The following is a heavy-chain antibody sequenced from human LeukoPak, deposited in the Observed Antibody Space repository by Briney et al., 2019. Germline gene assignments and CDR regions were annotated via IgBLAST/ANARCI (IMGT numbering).Heavy chain of an antibody. Sequence: GGSLRLSCAASGFTFSSYAMSWVRQAPGKGLEWVSAISGSGGSTYYADSVKGRFTISRDNSKNTLYLQMNSLRAEDTAVYYCARVRGSGSYLDYWGQGTLVTVSS. CDR3: ARVRGSGSYLDY. CDR2: ISGSGGST. V-gene: IGHV3-23*01. J-gene: IGHJ4*02. CDR1: GFTFSSYA. D-gene: IGHD3-10*01.